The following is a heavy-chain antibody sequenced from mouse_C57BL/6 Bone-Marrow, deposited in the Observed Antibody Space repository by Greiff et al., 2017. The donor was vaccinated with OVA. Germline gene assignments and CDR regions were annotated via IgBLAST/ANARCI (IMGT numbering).Heavy chain of an antibody. CDR1: GYTFTSYW. CDR2: IDPSDSYT. Sequence: QVQLQQPGAELVKPGASVKLSCKASGYTFTSYWMQWVKQRPGQGLEWIGEIDPSDSYTHYNQKFKGKATLTVDTSSSTAYMQLSSLTSEDAAVVYCARAAQDYAMDYWGQGTSVTVSS. V-gene: IGHV1-50*01. J-gene: IGHJ4*01. D-gene: IGHD3-2*02. CDR3: ARAAQDYAMDY.